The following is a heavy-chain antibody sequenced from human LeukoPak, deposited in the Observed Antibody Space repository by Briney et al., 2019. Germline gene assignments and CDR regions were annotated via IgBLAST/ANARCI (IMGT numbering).Heavy chain of an antibody. CDR2: RNPNSGNT. J-gene: IGHJ4*02. V-gene: IGHV1-8*01. D-gene: IGHD3-16*02. Sequence: ASVKVSCKASGYTFTSYDSNWVRQATGQGLEWMGWRNPNSGNTGYAQKFQGRVTMTRNTSISTAYMELSSLRSEDTAVYYCARVSFSYYDYIWGSYRSLDYWGQGTLVTVSS. CDR3: ARVSFSYYDYIWGSYRSLDY. CDR1: GYTFTSYD.